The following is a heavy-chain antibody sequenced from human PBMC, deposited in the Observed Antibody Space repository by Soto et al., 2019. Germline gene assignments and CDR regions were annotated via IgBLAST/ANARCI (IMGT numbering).Heavy chain of an antibody. CDR2: ISGSGGST. Sequence: EVQLLESGGGLVQPGGSLRLSCAASGFTFSSYAMSWVRQAPGKGLEWVSAISGSGGSTYYADSVKGRFTISGDNSKNTLYLQRNSRRAEDTAVYYCAKGTWNYPPLIPDYWGQGTLVTVSS. CDR3: AKGTWNYPPLIPDY. J-gene: IGHJ4*02. CDR1: GFTFSSYA. D-gene: IGHD1-7*01. V-gene: IGHV3-23*01.